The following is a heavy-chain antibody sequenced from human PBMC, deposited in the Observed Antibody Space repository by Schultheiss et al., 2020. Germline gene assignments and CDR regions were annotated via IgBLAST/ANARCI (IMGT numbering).Heavy chain of an antibody. J-gene: IGHJ5*02. D-gene: IGHD3-22*01. V-gene: IGHV4-59*12. CDR1: GGSISSYY. Sequence: TLSLTCTVSGGSISSYYWSWIRQPPGKGLEWIGYIYYSGSTNYNPSLKSRVTISVDTSKNQFSLKLSSVTAADTAVYYCARDRNYYDSSGDWFDPWGQGTMVTVSS. CDR2: IYYSGST. CDR3: ARDRNYYDSSGDWFDP.